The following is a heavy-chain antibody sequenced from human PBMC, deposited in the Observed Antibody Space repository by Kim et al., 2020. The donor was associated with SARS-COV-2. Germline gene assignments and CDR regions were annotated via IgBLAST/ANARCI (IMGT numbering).Heavy chain of an antibody. Sequence: GGSLRLSCAASGFTFGDYAMHWVRQAPGKGLEWVSGISWNSGSIGYADSVKGRFTISRDNAKNSLYLQMNSLRAEDTALYYCAKGIYPAALGAFDIWGQGTMVTISS. V-gene: IGHV3-9*01. D-gene: IGHD2-2*01. CDR2: ISWNSGSI. CDR1: GFTFGDYA. CDR3: AKGIYPAALGAFDI. J-gene: IGHJ3*02.